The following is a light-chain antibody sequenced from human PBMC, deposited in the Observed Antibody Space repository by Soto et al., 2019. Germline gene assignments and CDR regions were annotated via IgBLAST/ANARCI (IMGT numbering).Light chain of an antibody. CDR3: VAWDDNLSARV. CDR2: MNN. J-gene: IGLJ3*02. Sequence: QSVLTQPPSLSGTPGQTVTISCFGSRSNIGSSIVHWYQQLPGAAPKHLIYMNNQRPSGIPDRFSGSKSGTSASLVISGLRWGDEADYYCVAWDDNLSARVFGGGTKLTAL. V-gene: IGLV1-47*01. CDR1: RSNIGSSI.